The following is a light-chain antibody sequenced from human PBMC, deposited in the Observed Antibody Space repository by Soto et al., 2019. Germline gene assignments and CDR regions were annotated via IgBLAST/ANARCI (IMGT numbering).Light chain of an antibody. CDR2: DAS. CDR1: QSVSSY. V-gene: IGKV3-11*01. CDR3: QQRSNWPST. J-gene: IGKJ4*01. Sequence: EIVLTQSPATLSLSPGNRATLSCRASQSVSSYLAWYQQKPGQAPRLLIYDASNRATGIPARFSGSGSGTDFTLTITSLEPEEFAVNYCQQRSNWPSTFGGGTKVEIK.